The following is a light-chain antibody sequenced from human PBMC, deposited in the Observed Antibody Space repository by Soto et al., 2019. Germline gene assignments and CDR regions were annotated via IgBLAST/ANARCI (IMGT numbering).Light chain of an antibody. CDR2: GAS. J-gene: IGKJ1*01. CDR3: QQYNNWLRT. Sequence: EIVMTQPPATLSVSPGERATLSCRASQSVSSNLAWYQQKPGQAPRLLIYGASTMATGIPARFSGSGSGTEFTLTISSLQSEDFAVYYCQQYNNWLRTFGQGTKV. V-gene: IGKV3-15*01. CDR1: QSVSSN.